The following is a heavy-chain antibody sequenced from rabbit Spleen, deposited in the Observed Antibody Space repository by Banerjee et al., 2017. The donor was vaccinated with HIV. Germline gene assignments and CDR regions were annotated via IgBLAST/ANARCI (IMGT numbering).Heavy chain of an antibody. CDR1: GVSFSDKDV. Sequence: QEQLEESGGGLVKPEGSLTLTCKASGVSFSDKDVMCWVRQTPGKGLEWIACVNIVTGKSVYASWAKGRFIMSRTSSTTVTLQMTSLTAADTATYFCASGSAAGGGYGYPYFKLWGQGTLVTVS. V-gene: IGHV1S45*01. J-gene: IGHJ4*01. CDR2: VNIVTGKS. CDR3: ASGSAAGGGYGYPYFKL. D-gene: IGHD6-1*01.